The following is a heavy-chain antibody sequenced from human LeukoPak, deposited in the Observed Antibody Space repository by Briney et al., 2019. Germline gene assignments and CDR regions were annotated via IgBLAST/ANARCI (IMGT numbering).Heavy chain of an antibody. D-gene: IGHD6-13*01. V-gene: IGHV4-59*01. CDR1: GGSISSYY. Sequence: PSETLSLTCTVSGGSISSYYWNWIRQPTGKGPEWIGYIYDSGRSRYNPSLKSRVSISADTSNNQVSLKLSSVTDADTAVYYCARLGDQQQLVLTSYYGMDVWGQGTTFTVSS. J-gene: IGHJ6*02. CDR3: ARLGDQQQLVLTSYYGMDV. CDR2: IYDSGRS.